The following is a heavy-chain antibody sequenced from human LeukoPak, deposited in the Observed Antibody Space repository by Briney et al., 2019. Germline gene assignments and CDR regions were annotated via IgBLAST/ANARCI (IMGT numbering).Heavy chain of an antibody. CDR3: ARGPAVASRGLSV. CDR1: VGSFSGYY. D-gene: IGHD6-19*01. V-gene: IGHV4-34*01. J-gene: IGHJ4*02. CDR2: INQSGVA. Sequence: SETLSLTCAVYVGSFSGYYCTWIRQPPWKGLEWIGEINQSGVANYNPSLKSRLTISIDTSKNQFSLKLNSVTAADTAVYYCARGPAVASRGLSVWGQGSLITVSS.